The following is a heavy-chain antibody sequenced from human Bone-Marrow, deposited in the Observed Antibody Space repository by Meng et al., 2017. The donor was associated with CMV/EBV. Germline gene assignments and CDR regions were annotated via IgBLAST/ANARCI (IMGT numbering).Heavy chain of an antibody. D-gene: IGHD6-6*01. J-gene: IGHJ5*02. CDR3: ARSGKHSSSYNWFDP. CDR2: INPNSGGT. Sequence: ASVKVSCKASGYTFTGYYMHWVRQAPGQGLEWMGWINPNSGGTNYAQKFQGRVTMTRDTSISTAYMELSRLRSDDTAVYYCARSGKHSSSYNWFDPWGQGTRVTCSS. V-gene: IGHV1-2*02. CDR1: GYTFTGYY.